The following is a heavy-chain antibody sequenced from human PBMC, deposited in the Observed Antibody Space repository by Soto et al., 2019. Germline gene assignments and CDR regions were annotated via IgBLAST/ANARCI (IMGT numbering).Heavy chain of an antibody. D-gene: IGHD2-15*01. V-gene: IGHV3-48*02. CDR3: GRGAPYCSGGSCFGADY. Sequence: GGSLRLSCAASGFTLRTYSMNWVRQAPGKGLEWVSYISSSSSTIYYADSVKGRFTISRDNAKNSLYLQMNSLRDEDTAVYYSGRGAPYCSGGSCFGADYWGQGTTVTVYS. J-gene: IGHJ4*02. CDR1: GFTLRTYS. CDR2: ISSSSSTI.